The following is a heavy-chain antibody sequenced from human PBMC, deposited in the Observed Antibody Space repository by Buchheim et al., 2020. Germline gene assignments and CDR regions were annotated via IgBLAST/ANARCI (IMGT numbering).Heavy chain of an antibody. CDR2: IKPDGSDK. CDR3: LGGGYSSS. V-gene: IGHV3-7*01. CDR1: GFTFDDYT. J-gene: IGHJ4*02. Sequence: EVQLVESGGVVVQPGGSLRLSCAASGFTFDDYTMHWVRQAPGKGLQWVANIKPDGSDKYYVDPVKGRFTVSRDNAKNSVYLQMNSLRVEDTAVYYCLGGGYSSSWGQGTL. D-gene: IGHD6-13*01.